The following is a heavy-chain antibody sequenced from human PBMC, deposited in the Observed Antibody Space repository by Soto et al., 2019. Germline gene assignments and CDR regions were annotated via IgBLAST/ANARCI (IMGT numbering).Heavy chain of an antibody. V-gene: IGHV5-51*01. CDR1: GYSFNTYW. D-gene: IGHD5-12*01. J-gene: IGHJ3*02. CDR3: ARQQRHMATISNDAFDI. CDR2: IYPGDSRT. Sequence: PGESLKISCKGSGYSFNTYWIAWVRQMPGQGLELMGIIYPGDSRTTYSSSFPGQVTISADKTISTAYLQLSSLKASDTAMYYCARQQRHMATISNDAFDIWGPGTMLTVSS.